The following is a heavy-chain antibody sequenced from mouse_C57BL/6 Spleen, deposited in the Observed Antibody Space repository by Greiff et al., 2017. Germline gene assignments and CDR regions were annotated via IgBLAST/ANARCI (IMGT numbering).Heavy chain of an antibody. V-gene: IGHV3-6*01. CDR1: GYSITSGYY. CDR3: AREDGYPYFDV. CDR2: ISYDGSN. Sequence: ESGPGLVKPSQSLSLTCSVTGYSITSGYYWNWIRQFPGNKLEWMGYISYDGSNNYNPSLKNRISITRDTSKNQFFLKLNSVTTEDTATYYCAREDGYPYFDVWGTGTTVTVSS. D-gene: IGHD2-3*01. J-gene: IGHJ1*03.